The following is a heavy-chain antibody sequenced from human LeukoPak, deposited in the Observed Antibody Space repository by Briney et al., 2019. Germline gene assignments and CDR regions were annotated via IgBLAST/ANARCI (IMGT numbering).Heavy chain of an antibody. CDR1: GGSISSHY. D-gene: IGHD4-17*01. J-gene: IGHJ4*02. Sequence: SETLSLTCTVFGGSISSHYWSWIRQPPGKGLEWIGYIYYSGSTNYNPSLKSRVTISVDTSKNQFSLKLSSVTAADTAVYYCARVRLYGTLPLFDYWGQGTLVTVSS. CDR3: ARVRLYGTLPLFDY. CDR2: IYYSGST. V-gene: IGHV4-59*11.